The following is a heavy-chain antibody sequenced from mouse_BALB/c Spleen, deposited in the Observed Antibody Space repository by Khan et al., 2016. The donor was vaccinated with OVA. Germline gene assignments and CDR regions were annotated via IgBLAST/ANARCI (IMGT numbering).Heavy chain of an antibody. CDR3: ARDVHYYGSRGALDY. V-gene: IGHV1-4*01. J-gene: IGHJ4*01. Sequence: QVQLKQSGAELARPGASVKMSCKASDYTFTSYSMHWIKQRPGQGLEWIGNINPSNAYTNYNQTFKDKATLTADKSSSTAYMQLSSLTSEDSAVYYCARDVHYYGSRGALDYWGQGTSVTVSS. D-gene: IGHD1-1*01. CDR2: INPSNAYT. CDR1: DYTFTSYS.